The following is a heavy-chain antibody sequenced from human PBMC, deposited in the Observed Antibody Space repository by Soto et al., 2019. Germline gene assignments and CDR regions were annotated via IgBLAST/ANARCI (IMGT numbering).Heavy chain of an antibody. V-gene: IGHV4-34*01. CDR3: ARDQWGGITMIVVVIGAFDI. D-gene: IGHD3-22*01. CDR2: INHSGST. J-gene: IGHJ3*02. Sequence: SETLSLTCAVYGGSFSGYYWSWIRQPPGKGLEWIGEINHSGSTNYNPSLKSRVTISVDTSKNQFSLKLSSVTAADTAVYYCARDQWGGITMIVVVIGAFDISGQGTMVT. CDR1: GGSFSGYY.